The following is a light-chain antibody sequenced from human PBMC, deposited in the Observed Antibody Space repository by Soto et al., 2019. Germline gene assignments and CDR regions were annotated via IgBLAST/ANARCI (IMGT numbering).Light chain of an antibody. Sequence: EILLTQSPATLSLSHGERATLSCGASQSVSSSYVAWYQHRPGLAPRLLIHDASSRATGIPDRFSGTKSGTDFTLTIRRLEPEDAAVYYCQQYGSSPITFGQGTRPEI. CDR3: QQYGSSPIT. J-gene: IGKJ5*01. CDR1: QSVSSSY. V-gene: IGKV3D-20*01. CDR2: DAS.